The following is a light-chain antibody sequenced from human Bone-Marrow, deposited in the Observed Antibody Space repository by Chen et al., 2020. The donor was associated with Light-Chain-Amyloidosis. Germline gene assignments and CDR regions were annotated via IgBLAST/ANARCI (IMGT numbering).Light chain of an antibody. CDR1: SSDVGGYNY. J-gene: IGLJ3*02. CDR3: AAWDDSLVV. Sequence: QSALTQPASVSGSPGQSITISCTGTSSDVGGYNYVSWYQQLPGTAPKLLIYSNNQRPSGVPDRFSGSKSGTSASLAISGLQSEDEADYYCAAWDDSLVVFGGGTKLTVL. V-gene: IGLV1-44*01. CDR2: SNN.